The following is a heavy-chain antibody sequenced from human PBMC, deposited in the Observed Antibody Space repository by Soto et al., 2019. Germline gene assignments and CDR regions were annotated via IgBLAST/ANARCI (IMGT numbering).Heavy chain of an antibody. Sequence: EVQLVESGGGLVLPGGSLRLSCAASGFTFSRYWMHWVRQAPGKGLVWVSRISSYGSDTHYADSVKGRLTISRGNAKNTLYLQMNSLRADDTAVYYCASNYAYAEGYYWYGIDVWGQGTTVTVSS. J-gene: IGHJ6*02. CDR2: ISSYGSDT. CDR1: GFTFSRYW. CDR3: ASNYAYAEGYYWYGIDV. D-gene: IGHD3-16*01. V-gene: IGHV3-74*01.